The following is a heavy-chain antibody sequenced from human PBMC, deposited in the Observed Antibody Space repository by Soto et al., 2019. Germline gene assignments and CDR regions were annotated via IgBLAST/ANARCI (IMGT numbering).Heavy chain of an antibody. J-gene: IGHJ4*01. CDR2: MNEDGSER. CDR1: GFSFSSAW. D-gene: IGHD4-4*01. V-gene: IGHV3-7*03. Sequence: EVQLVESGGGLVQPGGSLRLSCAVSGFSFSSAWMTWIRQAPGKGLERVAIMNEDGSERYYVDSVKGRFTISRDNAKNALFLQMNSLRVEDTAVYFCARDRAYSRFDYWGHGSLVTVSS. CDR3: ARDRAYSRFDY.